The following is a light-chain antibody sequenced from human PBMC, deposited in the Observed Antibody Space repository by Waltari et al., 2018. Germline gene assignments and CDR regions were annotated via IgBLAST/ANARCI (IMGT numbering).Light chain of an antibody. CDR2: KAS. J-gene: IGKJ1*01. Sequence: DIQMTQSPSTLSASVGDRVTITCRASQSVSNWLAWYQQKPGKAPNLLIYKASSLESGVPSRFSGSGSGTEFTLTISSLQPYDFATYYCQQYNDDPRTFGQGTEVEFK. V-gene: IGKV1-5*03. CDR3: QQYNDDPRT. CDR1: QSVSNW.